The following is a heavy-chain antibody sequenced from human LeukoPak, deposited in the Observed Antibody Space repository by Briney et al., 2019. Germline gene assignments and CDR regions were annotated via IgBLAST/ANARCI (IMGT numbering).Heavy chain of an antibody. Sequence: SETLSLTCTVSGGPISSSSYYWGWMRQPPGKGMEWIGSIYYSGITYYNPSLKSRVTISVDTSKNQFSLKLSSVTAADTAEYNCARSGSYSFWFDPWGQGTLVTVSS. CDR2: IYYSGIT. J-gene: IGHJ5*02. V-gene: IGHV4-39*01. CDR1: GGPISSSSYY. CDR3: ARSGSYSFWFDP. D-gene: IGHD1-26*01.